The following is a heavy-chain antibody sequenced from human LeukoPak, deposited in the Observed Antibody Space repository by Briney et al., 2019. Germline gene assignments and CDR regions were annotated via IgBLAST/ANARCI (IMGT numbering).Heavy chain of an antibody. CDR1: GFTFSGSW. D-gene: IGHD1-26*01. CDR3: VREGWSTFYDY. V-gene: IGHV3-7*01. Sequence: GGSLRLSCAVSGFTFSGSWMTWARQAPGKGLECVANINQDGSVKNYVDSVKGRFIISRDNARNSLYLQMNTLRDDDTAIYYCVREGWSTFYDYWGQGTLVTVSS. CDR2: INQDGSVK. J-gene: IGHJ4*02.